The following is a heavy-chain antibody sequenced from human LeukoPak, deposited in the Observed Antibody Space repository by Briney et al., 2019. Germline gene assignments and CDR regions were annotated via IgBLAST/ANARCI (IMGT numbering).Heavy chain of an antibody. D-gene: IGHD3-16*02. CDR2: IYHSGST. Sequence: SETLSLTCAVSGGSISSSNWWSWVRQPPGKGLEWIGEIYHSGSTNYNPSLKSRVTISVDKSKNQFSLKLSSVTAADTAVYYCARGYDYVWGSYPPSSFDYWGQGTLVTVSS. CDR3: ARGYDYVWGSYPPSSFDY. J-gene: IGHJ4*02. CDR1: GGSISSSNW. V-gene: IGHV4-4*02.